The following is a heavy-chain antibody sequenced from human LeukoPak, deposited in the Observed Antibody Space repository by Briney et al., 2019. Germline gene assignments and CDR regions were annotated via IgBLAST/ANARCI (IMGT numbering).Heavy chain of an antibody. D-gene: IGHD3-22*01. CDR2: ISYDGKNK. CDR3: ARVDYLDSNGYYQQMDY. J-gene: IGHJ4*02. V-gene: IGHV3-30*04. CDR1: GFSFSSYA. Sequence: PGGSLRLSCAASGFSFSSYAMHWVRQAPGKGLEWVAVISYDGKNKQYAESMKGRFTVSRDNSKNTLYLEMNNLRPEDTAVFYCARVDYLDSNGYYQQMDYWGQGTLVTVSS.